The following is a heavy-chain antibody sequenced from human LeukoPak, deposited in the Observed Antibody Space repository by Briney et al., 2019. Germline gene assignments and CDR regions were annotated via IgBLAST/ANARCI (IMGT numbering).Heavy chain of an antibody. D-gene: IGHD2-21*02. J-gene: IGHJ4*02. CDR2: IYYSGST. Sequence: SETLSLTCTVSGGSISSSNYYWGWIRQSPGKGLEWIGTIYYSGSTYYKSSLKSRVTISADTSRNQFSLRLTSVTATDTAVYYCARQPPFFGDYAGYWGQGTLVTVSS. CDR3: ARQPPFFGDYAGY. CDR1: GGSISSSNYY. V-gene: IGHV4-39*01.